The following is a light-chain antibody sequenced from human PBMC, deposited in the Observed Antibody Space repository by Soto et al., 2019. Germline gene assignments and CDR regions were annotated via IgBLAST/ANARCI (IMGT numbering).Light chain of an antibody. V-gene: IGLV2-8*01. J-gene: IGLJ1*01. CDR2: GNS. CDR3: QSYDSSLSAYV. CDR1: SSDIGGYNY. Sequence: QSVLTQPPSASGSPGQSVTISCTGTSSDIGGYNYVSWYQQHPGKAPKLMIYGNSNRPSGVPDRFSGSKSGTSASLAITGLQAEDEADYYCQSYDSSLSAYVFGTGTKVTVL.